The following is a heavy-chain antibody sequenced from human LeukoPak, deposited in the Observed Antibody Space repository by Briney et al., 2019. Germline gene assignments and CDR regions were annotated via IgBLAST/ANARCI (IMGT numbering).Heavy chain of an antibody. J-gene: IGHJ6*03. V-gene: IGHV4-59*01. D-gene: IGHD6-19*01. Sequence: SETLSLTCTVSGGSISSYYWSWIRQPPGKGLEWIGYIYYSGSTNYNPSLKSRVTISVDTSKNQFSLKLSPVTAADTAVYYCARGGVTGYSSGWYHPRAYYYYMDVWGKGTTVTISS. CDR3: ARGGVTGYSSGWYHPRAYYYYMDV. CDR1: GGSISSYY. CDR2: IYYSGST.